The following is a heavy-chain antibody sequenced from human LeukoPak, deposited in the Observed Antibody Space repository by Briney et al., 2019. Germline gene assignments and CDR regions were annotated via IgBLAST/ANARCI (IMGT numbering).Heavy chain of an antibody. Sequence: ASVKVSCKASGGTFSSYAISWVRQAPGQGLEWMGGIIPIFGTANYAQKFQGRVTITADESTSTAYMELSSLRSEDTAVYYCATSPTGDSPGYWGQGTLVTVSS. CDR2: IIPIFGTA. V-gene: IGHV1-69*13. J-gene: IGHJ4*02. CDR3: ATSPTGDSPGY. D-gene: IGHD2-21*02. CDR1: GGTFSSYA.